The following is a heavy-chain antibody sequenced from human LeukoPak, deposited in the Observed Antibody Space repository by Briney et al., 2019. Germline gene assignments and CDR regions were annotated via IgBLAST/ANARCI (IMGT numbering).Heavy chain of an antibody. J-gene: IGHJ4*02. CDR3: ARTGSTVTMLYPFDH. CDR2: TYYSGST. D-gene: IGHD4-17*01. Sequence: PSETLSLTCTVSGGSISSYYWSWIRQPPGKGLEWIGYTYYSGSTNYNPSLKSRVSISVDTSKNQFSLKLSSVTAADTAVYYCARTGSTVTMLYPFDHWGQGTLVTVSS. CDR1: GGSISSYY. V-gene: IGHV4-59*01.